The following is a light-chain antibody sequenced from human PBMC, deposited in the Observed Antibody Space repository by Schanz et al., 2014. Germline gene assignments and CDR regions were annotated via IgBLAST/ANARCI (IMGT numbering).Light chain of an antibody. V-gene: IGKV1-5*03. Sequence: DIQMTQSPSTLSASVGDRVTLTCRASQSISSWLAWYQQKPGKVPKLLIYQASSLESGVPSRFSGSGSGTEFTLTISSLQPDDFATYYCQQYSSYWAFGQGTKVEIK. J-gene: IGKJ1*01. CDR1: QSISSW. CDR2: QAS. CDR3: QQYSSYWA.